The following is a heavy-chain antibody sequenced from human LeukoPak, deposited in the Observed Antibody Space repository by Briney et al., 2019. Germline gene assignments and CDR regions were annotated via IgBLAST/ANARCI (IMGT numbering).Heavy chain of an antibody. CDR1: GYSFTSYW. J-gene: IGHJ6*03. V-gene: IGHV5-51*03. CDR3: ARRYGAGYSSSYYYYYMDV. D-gene: IGHD5-24*01. CDR2: IYPDDSNT. Sequence: KPGESLKISCKGSGYSFTSYWIGWVRQMSGKGLEWMGIIYPDDSNTKYTPSFEGQVTISVDKSINTAYLQWSSLKASDTAIYYCARRYGAGYSSSYYYYYMDVWGQGTTVTVSS.